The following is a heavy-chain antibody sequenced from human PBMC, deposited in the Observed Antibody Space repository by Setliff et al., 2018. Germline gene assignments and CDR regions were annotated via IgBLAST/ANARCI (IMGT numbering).Heavy chain of an antibody. D-gene: IGHD3-22*01. CDR3: ARADSDSYYPYYFDF. V-gene: IGHV4-39*01. CDR2: VPKGGTP. Sequence: SETLSLTCTVSGGSISSGNYFWGWIRQPPGKGLEWIVSVPKGGTPKYNGSLESRVTIFVDTSKNQFSLRLTSVTAADTAIYFCARADSDSYYPYYFDFWGQGVLVTVSS. CDR1: GGSISSGNYF. J-gene: IGHJ4*02.